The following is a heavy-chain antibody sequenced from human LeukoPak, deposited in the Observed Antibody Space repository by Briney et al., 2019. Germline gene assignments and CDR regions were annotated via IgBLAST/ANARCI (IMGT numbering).Heavy chain of an antibody. Sequence: SETLSLTCTVSGGSISSSSYYWGWLRQPPGKGLEWIGRIYTSGSTNYNPSLKSRVTMSVDTSKNQFSLKLSSVTAADTAVYYCARDHTAAVAGGFDYWGQGTLVTVSS. CDR2: IYTSGST. CDR3: ARDHTAAVAGGFDY. J-gene: IGHJ4*02. D-gene: IGHD6-19*01. CDR1: GGSISSSSYY. V-gene: IGHV4-39*07.